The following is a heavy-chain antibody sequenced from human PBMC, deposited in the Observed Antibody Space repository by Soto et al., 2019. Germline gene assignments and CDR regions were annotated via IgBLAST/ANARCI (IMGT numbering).Heavy chain of an antibody. CDR3: ARGLRYCSSTSCFNWFDP. V-gene: IGHV4-59*08. Sequence: QVQLQESGPGLVKPSETLSLTCTVSGGSISSYYWSWIRQPPGKGLEWIGYIYYSGSTNYNPSLKSRDTISVDTSNNQFSLKLSSVTAADTAVYYCARGLRYCSSTSCFNWFDPWGQGTLVTVSS. J-gene: IGHJ5*02. CDR2: IYYSGST. CDR1: GGSISSYY. D-gene: IGHD2-2*01.